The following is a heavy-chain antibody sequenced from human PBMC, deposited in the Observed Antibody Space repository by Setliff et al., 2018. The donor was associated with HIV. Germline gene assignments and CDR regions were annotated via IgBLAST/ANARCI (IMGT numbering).Heavy chain of an antibody. CDR1: GGAIGNDY. Sequence: SETLSLTCAVFGGAIGNDYWSWIRQPPGKGLEWIGYIYYTGSTAYHPSFKSRVTISVDTSKNQFSLKLSSVTAADTAVYYCARGVRGVIIDWYYFDYWGQGTLVTVSS. CDR3: ARGVRGVIIDWYYFDY. D-gene: IGHD3-10*01. V-gene: IGHV4-59*01. CDR2: IYYTGST. J-gene: IGHJ4*02.